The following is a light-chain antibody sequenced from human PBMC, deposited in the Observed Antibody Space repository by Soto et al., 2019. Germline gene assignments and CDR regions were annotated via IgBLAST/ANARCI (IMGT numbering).Light chain of an antibody. J-gene: IGKJ1*01. CDR2: GVS. CDR1: QGLSNN. Sequence: EIVMTQSPRTLSVSPGERATLSCRASQGLSNNLAWYQQKPGQPPRLLIYGVSTRATGIPARFSGSGSGTEFTLTISSLQSADFAVYYCQQYNNWPQTFGQGTKVEIK. CDR3: QQYNNWPQT. V-gene: IGKV3-15*01.